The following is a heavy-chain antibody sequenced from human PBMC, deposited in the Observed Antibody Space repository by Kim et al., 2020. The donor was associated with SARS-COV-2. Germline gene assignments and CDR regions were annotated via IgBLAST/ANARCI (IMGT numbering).Heavy chain of an antibody. J-gene: IGHJ4*02. D-gene: IGHD6-6*01. CDR2: YN. CDR3: ARSSARRFDY. Sequence: YNDYAVPVKSIKTIKPDTSKNQLSLQLNSVTPENTAVYYCARSSARRFDYWGQGTLVTVSS. V-gene: IGHV6-1*01.